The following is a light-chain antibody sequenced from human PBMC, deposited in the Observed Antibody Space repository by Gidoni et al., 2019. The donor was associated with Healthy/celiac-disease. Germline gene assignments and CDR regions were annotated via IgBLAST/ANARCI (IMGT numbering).Light chain of an antibody. CDR2: GAS. CDR1: QSVSSN. Sequence: EIVMTQSPATLSVSPGERATLSCRASQSVSSNLAWYQQKHGQAPRLLIYGASTRATVIPSRFSGSGSGTEFTLTISSLQSEDFAVYYCQQYNNWPPITFGQGTRLEIK. J-gene: IGKJ5*01. V-gene: IGKV3-15*01. CDR3: QQYNNWPPIT.